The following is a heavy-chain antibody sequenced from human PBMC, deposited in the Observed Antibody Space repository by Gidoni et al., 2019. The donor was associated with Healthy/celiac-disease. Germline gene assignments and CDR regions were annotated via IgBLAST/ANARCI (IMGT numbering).Heavy chain of an antibody. CDR2: IIPILGNA. J-gene: IGHJ6*02. Sequence: QVQLVQSGAEVKKPGSSAKVSCKASGGTYSSYTIRWVRPAPGQGLEWMGRIIPILGNANYAQKFQGRVTITADKSTSPAYLELGSLGSEDTAVYYCARAVVEGATGIDYGMDVWGQGTTVTVSS. D-gene: IGHD1-26*01. CDR3: ARAVVEGATGIDYGMDV. V-gene: IGHV1-69*08. CDR1: GGTYSSYT.